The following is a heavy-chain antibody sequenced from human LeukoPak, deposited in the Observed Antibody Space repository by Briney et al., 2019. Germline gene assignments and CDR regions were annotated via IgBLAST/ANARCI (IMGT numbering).Heavy chain of an antibody. CDR2: ISGSGGST. Sequence: GGSLRLSCAASGFTFSSYAMSWVRQALGKGLEWVSAISGSGGSTYYADSVKGRFTISRDNSKNTLSLEMNSLRPEDTAVYYCAREGLDSGSHFSAWFDPWGQGTLVTVSS. CDR3: AREGLDSGSHFSAWFDP. CDR1: GFTFSSYA. D-gene: IGHD3-10*01. J-gene: IGHJ5*02. V-gene: IGHV3-23*01.